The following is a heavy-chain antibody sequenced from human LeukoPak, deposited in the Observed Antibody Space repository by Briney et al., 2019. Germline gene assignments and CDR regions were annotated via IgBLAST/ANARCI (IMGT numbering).Heavy chain of an antibody. CDR3: ASEEGDDAFDI. V-gene: IGHV1-69*13. Sequence: SVKVSCKASGGTFISYAISRVRQAPGQGLEWMGGIIPIFGTANYAQKFQGRVTITADESTSTAYMGLSSLRSEDTAVYYCASEEGDDAFDIWGQGTMVTVSS. CDR2: IIPIFGTA. CDR1: GGTFISYA. J-gene: IGHJ3*02. D-gene: IGHD3-16*01.